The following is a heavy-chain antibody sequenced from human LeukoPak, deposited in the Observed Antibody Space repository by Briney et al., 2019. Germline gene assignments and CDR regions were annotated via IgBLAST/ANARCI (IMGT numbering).Heavy chain of an antibody. CDR2: ISWNSGSI. Sequence: SLSLSCAASGFTFDYYAMHWVRLAPGKGLEWVSGISWNSGSIDYAVSVKGRFIISRDNAKNSLYLQMNSLRPEDTALYYCAKGTGRYWTFFDYWGQGTLVIVSS. J-gene: IGHJ4*02. D-gene: IGHD1-26*01. CDR1: GFTFDYYA. V-gene: IGHV3-9*01. CDR3: AKGTGRYWTFFDY.